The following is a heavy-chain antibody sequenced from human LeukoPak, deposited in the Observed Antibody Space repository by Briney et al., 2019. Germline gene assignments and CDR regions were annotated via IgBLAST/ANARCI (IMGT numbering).Heavy chain of an antibody. CDR1: GGSISSYY. CDR2: IYYSGST. D-gene: IGHD4-17*01. J-gene: IGHJ3*02. Sequence: SETLSLTCTVSGGSISSYYWNWIRQPPGKGLEWIGYIYYSGSTNYNPSLKSRVTISVDTSTNQSSLKLSSVTAADKAVYYYSGLTTADVFVICCEGKMLTVSS. CDR3: SGLTTADVFVI. V-gene: IGHV4-59*01.